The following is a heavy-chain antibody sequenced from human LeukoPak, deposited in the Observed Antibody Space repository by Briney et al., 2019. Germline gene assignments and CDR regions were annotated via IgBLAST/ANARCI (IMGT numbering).Heavy chain of an antibody. CDR3: ARGPLVRLPSSFDH. CDR1: GYTFTSYD. D-gene: IGHD3-16*02. Sequence: ASVTVSCKASGYTFTSYDINWVRQAPGQGLEWMGWMNPNSGNTGSAQRFQGRITMTRDTSISTAYMELSSLRSEDTAVYYCARGPLVRLPSSFDHWGQGTLVTVSS. J-gene: IGHJ5*02. V-gene: IGHV1-8*01. CDR2: MNPNSGNT.